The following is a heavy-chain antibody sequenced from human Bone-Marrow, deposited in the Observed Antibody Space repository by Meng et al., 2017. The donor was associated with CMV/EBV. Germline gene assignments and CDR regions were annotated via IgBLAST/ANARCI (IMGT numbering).Heavy chain of an antibody. CDR1: GYVFSDYY. V-gene: IGHV1-2*02. Sequence: ASVKVSCKASGYVFSDYYVHYIRQAPGQGLEWMGWIKGSSGDTNLAQKFQGRVTMTRDRSINTAYMEMSWLRSDDTAVYYCARILSNTDYDGMDVWGQGTTVTVSS. CDR3: ARILSNTDYDGMDV. J-gene: IGHJ6*02. CDR2: IKGSSGDT. D-gene: IGHD4/OR15-4a*01.